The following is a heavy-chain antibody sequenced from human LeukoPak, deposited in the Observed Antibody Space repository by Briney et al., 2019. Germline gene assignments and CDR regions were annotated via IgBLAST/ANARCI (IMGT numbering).Heavy chain of an antibody. J-gene: IGHJ3*01. CDR2: LYYSGST. V-gene: IGHV4-39*01. Sequence: SETLSLTCTVSGGSISSASYFWGWIRQPPGKGLEWIGTLYYSGSTYYSASLKSRVIMSGDTSRNQFSLRLSSVNAADTAVYYCAKAGVRYSDSSALYAFDFWGPGTMVTVSS. D-gene: IGHD3-22*01. CDR1: GGSISSASYF. CDR3: AKAGVRYSDSSALYAFDF.